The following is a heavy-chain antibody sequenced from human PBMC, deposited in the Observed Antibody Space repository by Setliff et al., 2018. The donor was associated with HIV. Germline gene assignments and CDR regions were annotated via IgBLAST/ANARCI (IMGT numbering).Heavy chain of an antibody. CDR3: ARGERDYGQQDAFDI. V-gene: IGHV4-39*07. CDR2: LYYRGST. J-gene: IGHJ3*02. Sequence: SETLSLTCTVSGGSISSSSYYWGWIRQPPGKGPEWIGSLYYRGSTNYNPSLKSRVTISVDTSKNQFSLKLSSVTAADTAVYYCARGERDYGQQDAFDIWGQGTMVTVSS. D-gene: IGHD4-17*01. CDR1: GGSISSSSYY.